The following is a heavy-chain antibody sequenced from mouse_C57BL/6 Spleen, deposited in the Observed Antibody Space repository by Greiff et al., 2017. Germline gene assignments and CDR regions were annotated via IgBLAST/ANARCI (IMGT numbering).Heavy chain of an antibody. J-gene: IGHJ2*01. Sequence: QVQLKESGPELVKPGASVKISCKASGYAFSSSWMNWVKQRPGKGLEWIGRIYPGDGDTNYNGKFKGKATLTADKSSSTAYMQLSSLTSEDSAVYFCARVEYGSSYVYFDYWGQGTTLTVSS. CDR2: IYPGDGDT. CDR1: GYAFSSSW. CDR3: ARVEYGSSYVYFDY. D-gene: IGHD1-1*01. V-gene: IGHV1-82*01.